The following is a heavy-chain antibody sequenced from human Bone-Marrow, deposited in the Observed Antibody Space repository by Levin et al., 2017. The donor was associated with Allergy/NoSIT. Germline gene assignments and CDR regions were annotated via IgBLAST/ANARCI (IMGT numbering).Heavy chain of an antibody. D-gene: IGHD3-16*01. CDR3: AKNRMAPREGDNYFDY. CDR2: ISYDGSNK. V-gene: IGHV3-30*18. CDR1: GFTFSSYG. Sequence: PGGSLRLSCAASGFTFSSYGMHWVRQAPGKGLEWVAVISYDGSNKYYADSVKGRFTISRDNSKNTLYLQMNSLRAEDTAVYYCAKNRMAPREGDNYFDYWGQGTLVTVSS. J-gene: IGHJ4*02.